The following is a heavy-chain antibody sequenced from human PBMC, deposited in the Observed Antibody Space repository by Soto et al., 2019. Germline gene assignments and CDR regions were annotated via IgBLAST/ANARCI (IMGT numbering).Heavy chain of an antibody. J-gene: IGHJ4*02. CDR3: ARDSGYYGSGSYYNGPFDY. CDR1: GGTFGSYA. D-gene: IGHD3-10*01. Sequence: QVQLVQSGAEVKKPGSSVKVSCKASGGTFGSYAISWVRQAPGQGLEWMGGIIPIFGTANYAQKFQGRVTITADESTSTAYMELSSLRSEDTAVYYCARDSGYYGSGSYYNGPFDYWGQGTLVTVSS. V-gene: IGHV1-69*01. CDR2: IIPIFGTA.